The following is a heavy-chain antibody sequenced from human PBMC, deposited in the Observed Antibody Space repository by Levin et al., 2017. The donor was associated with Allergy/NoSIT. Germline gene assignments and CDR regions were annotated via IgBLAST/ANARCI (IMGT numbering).Heavy chain of an antibody. J-gene: IGHJ4*02. CDR2: IYYSGST. D-gene: IGHD3-22*01. V-gene: IGHV4-59*01. CDR3: ASSYYYDSSFDY. Sequence: ESLKISCTVSGGSISSYYWSWIRQPPGKGLEWIGYIYYSGSTNYNPSLKSRVTISVDTSKNQFSLKLSSVTAADTAVYYCASSYYYDSSFDYWGQGTLVTVSS. CDR1: GGSISSYY.